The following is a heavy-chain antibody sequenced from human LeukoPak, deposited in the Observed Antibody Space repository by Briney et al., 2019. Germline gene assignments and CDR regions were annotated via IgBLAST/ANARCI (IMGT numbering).Heavy chain of an antibody. Sequence: PGGSLRISCAASGFTFSDNFMTCVRQAPGKGLEWVAHINQAGTKGNYVDSVRGRFTISRDNAKKSLYLQMDSLRAEDTASYYCSRENWSQDHWGQGILVTVSS. J-gene: IGHJ4*02. V-gene: IGHV3-7*01. CDR3: SRENWSQDH. CDR2: INQAGTKG. CDR1: GFTFSDNF. D-gene: IGHD1-1*01.